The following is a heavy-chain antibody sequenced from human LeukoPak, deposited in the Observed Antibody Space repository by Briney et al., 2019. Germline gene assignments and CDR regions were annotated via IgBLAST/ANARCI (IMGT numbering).Heavy chain of an antibody. CDR1: GYTFTTYG. J-gene: IGHJ4*02. CDR3: ARALVDGYKELGY. Sequence: ASVKVSCKASGYTFTTYGITWVRQAPGQGLEWMGWISAYNGNTNYAQKFQGRVTMTTDTSTSTAYMELRSLRSDDTAMYYCARALVDGYKELGYRGQGTLVTVSS. V-gene: IGHV1-18*01. CDR2: ISAYNGNT. D-gene: IGHD5-24*01.